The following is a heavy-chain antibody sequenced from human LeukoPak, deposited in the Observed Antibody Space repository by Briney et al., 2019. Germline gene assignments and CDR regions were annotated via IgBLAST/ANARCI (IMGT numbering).Heavy chain of an antibody. J-gene: IGHJ3*02. Sequence: SETLSLTCTVSGGSISSYYWSRIRQPPGKGLEGIGYIYYSGSTNYNPSLKSRVTISVDTSKNHFSLKLSSVTAADTAVYYCGRDKAAARFDAFDIWGQGTMVTVSS. CDR3: GRDKAAARFDAFDI. D-gene: IGHD6-6*01. CDR1: GGSISSYY. CDR2: IYYSGST. V-gene: IGHV4-59*01.